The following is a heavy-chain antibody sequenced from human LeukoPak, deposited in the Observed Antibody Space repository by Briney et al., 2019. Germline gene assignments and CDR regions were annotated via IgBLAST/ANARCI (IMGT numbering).Heavy chain of an antibody. CDR2: IYTSGST. Sequence: PSETLSLTCTVSGGSISSYYWSWLRQPAGKGLEWIGRIYTSGSTNYNPSLKSRVTMSVDTSKNQFSLKLSSVTAADTAVYYCARDGPLNAVAGSYYYYGMDVWGQGTTVTVSS. CDR1: GGSISSYY. J-gene: IGHJ6*02. CDR3: ARDGPLNAVAGSYYYYGMDV. D-gene: IGHD6-19*01. V-gene: IGHV4-4*07.